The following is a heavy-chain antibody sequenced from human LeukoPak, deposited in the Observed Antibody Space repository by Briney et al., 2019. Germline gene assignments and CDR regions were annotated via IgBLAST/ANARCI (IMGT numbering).Heavy chain of an antibody. V-gene: IGHV4-39*07. CDR3: VRGLTLTTSSPDK. D-gene: IGHD4-17*01. CDR1: GGSITSRSDC. Sequence: SETLSLTCTVSGGSITSRSDCWGWIRQSPGKGLEWIGNIYYSGTYYNPALTSRVTISVDTSKNQFSLRLTSVTAADTAVYYCVRGLTLTTSSPDKWGQGTLVSVSS. J-gene: IGHJ4*02. CDR2: IYYSGT.